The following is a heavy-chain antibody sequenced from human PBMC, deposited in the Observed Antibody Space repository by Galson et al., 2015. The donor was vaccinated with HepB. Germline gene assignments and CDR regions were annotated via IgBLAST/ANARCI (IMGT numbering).Heavy chain of an antibody. Sequence: SLRLSCAASGFTFSSYWMSWVRQAPGKGLEWVANIKQDGSEKYYVDSVKGRFTISRDNAKNSLYLQMNSLTDEDTAVYYCARGPAAAGLNWFDPWGQGTLVTVSS. J-gene: IGHJ5*02. V-gene: IGHV3-7*01. D-gene: IGHD6-13*01. CDR1: GFTFSSYW. CDR2: IKQDGSEK. CDR3: ARGPAAAGLNWFDP.